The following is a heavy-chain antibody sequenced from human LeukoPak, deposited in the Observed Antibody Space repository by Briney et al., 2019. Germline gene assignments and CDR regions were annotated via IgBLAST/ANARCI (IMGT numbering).Heavy chain of an antibody. CDR3: ARGRGGSTLYYFDY. V-gene: IGHV6-1*01. CDR2: TYYRSKWYN. Sequence: SQTLSLTCVISGDAVSSNNAAWNWVRQSPSRGLEWLGRTYYRSKWYNDYAVSVKSRITINPDTSKNQFSLQLNSVTPEDTAVYYCARGRGGSTLYYFDYWGQGTLVTVSS. CDR1: GDAVSSNNAA. D-gene: IGHD2-15*01. J-gene: IGHJ4*02.